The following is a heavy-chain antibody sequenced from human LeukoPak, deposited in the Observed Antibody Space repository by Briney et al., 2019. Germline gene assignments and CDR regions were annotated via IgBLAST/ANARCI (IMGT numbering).Heavy chain of an antibody. CDR1: GYTFTSYA. J-gene: IGHJ4*02. CDR2: INAGNGNT. V-gene: IGHV1-3*01. Sequence: GASVKVSCTASGYTFTSYAMHWVRQAPGQRLEWMGWINAGNGNTKYSQKFQGRVTITRDTSASTAYMELSSLRSEDTAVYYCARSSAAGTPYFDYWGQGTLVTVSS. D-gene: IGHD6-13*01. CDR3: ARSSAAGTPYFDY.